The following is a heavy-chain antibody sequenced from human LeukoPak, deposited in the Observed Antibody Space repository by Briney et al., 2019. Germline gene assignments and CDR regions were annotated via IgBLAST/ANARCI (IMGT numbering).Heavy chain of an antibody. D-gene: IGHD3-10*01. Sequence: GGSLRLSCAASGFTFSSYAMSWVRQAPGKGLEWVSAISGSGGSTYYADSVKGRSTISRDNAKNSLYLQMNSLRAEDTAVYYCARDEMVRGVGFSKVWGQGTLVTVSS. CDR3: ARDEMVRGVGFSKV. V-gene: IGHV3-23*01. J-gene: IGHJ4*02. CDR1: GFTFSSYA. CDR2: ISGSGGST.